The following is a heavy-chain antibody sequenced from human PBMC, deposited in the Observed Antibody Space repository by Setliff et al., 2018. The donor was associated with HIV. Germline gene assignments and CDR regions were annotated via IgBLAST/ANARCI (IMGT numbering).Heavy chain of an antibody. V-gene: IGHV1-24*01. Sequence: ASVKVSCKIYGYTLSELSMHWVRQAPGKGLEWMGYFDPQDGETVYAQTFQGRVTLTEDTSTGTAYMELRGLRSEDTAVYYCTTFYNSGSLTSFDNWAQGTLVTVSS. CDR1: GYTLSELS. D-gene: IGHD3-10*01. J-gene: IGHJ4*02. CDR3: TTFYNSGSLTSFDN. CDR2: FDPQDGET.